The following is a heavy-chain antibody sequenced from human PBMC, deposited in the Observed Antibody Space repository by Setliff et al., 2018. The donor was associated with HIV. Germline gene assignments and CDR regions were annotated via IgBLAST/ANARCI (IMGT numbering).Heavy chain of an antibody. Sequence: ASETLSLTCTVSGGSISSGSFYWSWIRQPAGKGLEWIGRIYASGSTNYNPSLKSRVTISVDTSKNLFSLKLSSVTAADTAVYYCARETQTTGQRWFDPWGQGILVTVSS. D-gene: IGHD1-1*01. CDR1: GGSISSGSFY. J-gene: IGHJ5*02. V-gene: IGHV4-61*02. CDR2: IYASGST. CDR3: ARETQTTGQRWFDP.